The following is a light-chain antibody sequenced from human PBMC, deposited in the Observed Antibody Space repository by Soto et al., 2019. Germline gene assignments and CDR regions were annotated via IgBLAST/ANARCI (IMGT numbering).Light chain of an antibody. CDR2: YDD. J-gene: IGLJ3*02. CDR3: QSYDSSLSAL. Sequence: QSVLTQPPSVSAAPRQRVTISCSGSSTNIGTKGVNWYQQHPGKAPKLLIYYDDLLASGVSDRFSGSKSGTSASLAITGLQAEDEADYYCQSYDSSLSALFGGGTKLTVL. V-gene: IGLV1-36*01. CDR1: STNIGTKG.